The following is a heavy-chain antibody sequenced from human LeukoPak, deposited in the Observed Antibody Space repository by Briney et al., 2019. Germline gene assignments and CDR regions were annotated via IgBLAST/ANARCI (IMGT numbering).Heavy chain of an antibody. V-gene: IGHV3-15*01. Sequence: PGGSLRLSCAVSGFTFSNAWMSWVRQAPGKRLEWVGRIKSKTDGETTDYAAPVKGRFTISRDDSKNTLYLQMNSLKTKDTAVYYCVRQQLVFDCWGQGTLVTVSS. CDR2: IKSKTDGETT. D-gene: IGHD6-13*01. CDR1: GFTFSNAW. J-gene: IGHJ4*02. CDR3: VRQQLVFDC.